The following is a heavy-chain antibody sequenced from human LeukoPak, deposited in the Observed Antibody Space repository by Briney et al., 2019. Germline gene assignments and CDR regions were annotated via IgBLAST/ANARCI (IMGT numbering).Heavy chain of an antibody. V-gene: IGHV4-34*01. Sequence: PSETLSLTCAVYGGSFSGYYWSWIRQPPGKVLEWIGEINRSGSTNYNPSLKSRVTISVDTSKNQFSLKLSSVTAADTAVYYCARVSYYDSSGNRGAFDYWGQGTLVTVSS. D-gene: IGHD3-22*01. J-gene: IGHJ4*02. CDR2: INRSGST. CDR1: GGSFSGYY. CDR3: ARVSYYDSSGNRGAFDY.